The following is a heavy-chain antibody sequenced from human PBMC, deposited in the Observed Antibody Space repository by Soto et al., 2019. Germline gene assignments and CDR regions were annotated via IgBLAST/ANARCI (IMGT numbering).Heavy chain of an antibody. CDR1: GGSISSYY. CDR2: IYYSGST. Sequence: SETLSLTCTVSGGSISSYYWRWIRQPPGKGLEWIGSIYYSGSTYYNPSLKSRVTISVDTSKNQFSLKLSSVTAADTAVYYCASPKIAFYNWFDPWGQGTLVTVSS. D-gene: IGHD3-3*02. CDR3: ASPKIAFYNWFDP. V-gene: IGHV4-39*01. J-gene: IGHJ5*02.